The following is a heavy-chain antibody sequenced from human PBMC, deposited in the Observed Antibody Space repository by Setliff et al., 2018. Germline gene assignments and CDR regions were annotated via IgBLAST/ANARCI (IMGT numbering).Heavy chain of an antibody. D-gene: IGHD1-26*01. CDR1: GYSISSGNYH. Sequence: PSETLSLTCTVSGYSISSGNYHWSWIRQPAGKGLEWIGQVYASGSTNYNPSLKSRVTISVDPSKNQFSLKLSSVTAADTAVYYCARGAVVGVSDAFDIWGQGTMVTVSS. J-gene: IGHJ3*02. V-gene: IGHV4-61*10. CDR3: ARGAVVGVSDAFDI. CDR2: VYASGST.